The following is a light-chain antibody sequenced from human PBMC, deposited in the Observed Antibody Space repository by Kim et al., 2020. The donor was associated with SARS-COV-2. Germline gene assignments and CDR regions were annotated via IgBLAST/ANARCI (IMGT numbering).Light chain of an antibody. Sequence: SPGQTVRITYAGDKFGDKFVAWYQQKPGQTPLLVISQEDRRPSGIPERFSGSNSGNTATLTISGTQAMDEADYYCQAWDSNTYVVFGGGTQLTVL. CDR2: QED. CDR3: QAWDSNTYVV. J-gene: IGLJ2*01. V-gene: IGLV3-1*01. CDR1: KFGDKF.